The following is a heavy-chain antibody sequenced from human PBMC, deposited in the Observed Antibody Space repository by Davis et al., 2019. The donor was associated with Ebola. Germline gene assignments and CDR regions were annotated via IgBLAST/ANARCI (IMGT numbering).Heavy chain of an antibody. Sequence: KVSCKGSGYDFTSSWIAWVRLMPGKGLEWMGIIFPRDSDTRYSPSFQGQVHISVDKSINTAYLQWGSLKASDNAIYYCARGEDNRGWTSGWWFDSWGQGTRVSVSS. J-gene: IGHJ5*01. D-gene: IGHD6-19*01. CDR3: ARGEDNRGWTSGWWFDS. CDR2: IFPRDSDT. V-gene: IGHV5-51*01. CDR1: GYDFTSSW.